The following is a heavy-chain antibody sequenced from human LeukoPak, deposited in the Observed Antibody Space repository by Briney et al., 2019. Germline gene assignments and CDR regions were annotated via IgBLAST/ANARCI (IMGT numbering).Heavy chain of an antibody. CDR2: INAYNGNT. CDR1: DYTFSSYG. D-gene: IGHD3-16*02. CDR3: ARCTFGGVIVRDFDY. Sequence: GASVKVSCKASDYTFSSYGISWVRQAPGQGPEWMGWINAYNGNTSYAQNLQGRVTMTTDTSTRTAYMELRSLRSDDTAVYYCARCTFGGVIVRDFDYWGQGTLVTVSS. J-gene: IGHJ4*02. V-gene: IGHV1-18*01.